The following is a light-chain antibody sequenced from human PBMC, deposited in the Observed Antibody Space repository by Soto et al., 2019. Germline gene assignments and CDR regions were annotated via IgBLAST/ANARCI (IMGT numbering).Light chain of an antibody. J-gene: IGLJ2*01. CDR3: SSYTSSTTGVV. V-gene: IGLV2-14*03. CDR2: DVS. Sequence: QSVLTQPASVSGSPGQSITISCTGTSSDVGGYNYVSWYQQHPAKAPKLIIYDVSNRPSGVSNRLSGSKSGNTASLPISGLQAEDEADYYCSSYTSSTTGVVFGGGTKLTVL. CDR1: SSDVGGYNY.